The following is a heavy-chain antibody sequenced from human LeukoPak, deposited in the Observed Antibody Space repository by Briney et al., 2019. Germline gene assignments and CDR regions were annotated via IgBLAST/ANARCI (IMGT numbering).Heavy chain of an antibody. J-gene: IGHJ6*03. CDR3: ARVGWLGGSSISRSYYYMDV. CDR2: INPSGGST. D-gene: IGHD2-2*01. CDR1: GYTFTNYY. Sequence: ASVKVSCKASGYTFTNYYMHWVRQAPGQGLEWMGLINPSGGSTSYAQWLQGRVSMTSDTSTSTVYMELSSLRSEDTAVYYCARVGWLGGSSISRSYYYMDVWGKGTTVTVSS. V-gene: IGHV1-46*04.